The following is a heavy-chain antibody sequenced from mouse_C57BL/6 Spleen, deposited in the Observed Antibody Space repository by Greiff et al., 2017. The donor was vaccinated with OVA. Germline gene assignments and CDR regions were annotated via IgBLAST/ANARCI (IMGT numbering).Heavy chain of an antibody. CDR1: GYTFTSYW. D-gene: IGHD2-4*01. Sequence: VQLQQPGTALVKPGASVKLSCKASGYTFTSYWMHWVKQRPGQGLEWIGNINPSNGGTNYNEKFKSKATLTVDKSSSTAYMQLSSLTSEDSAVYYCARWDYDYGARDFAYWGQGTLVTVSA. CDR3: ARWDYDYGARDFAY. CDR2: INPSNGGT. J-gene: IGHJ3*01. V-gene: IGHV1-53*01.